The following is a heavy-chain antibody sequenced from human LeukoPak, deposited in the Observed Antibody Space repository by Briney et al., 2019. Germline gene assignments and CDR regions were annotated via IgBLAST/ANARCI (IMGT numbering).Heavy chain of an antibody. D-gene: IGHD3-22*01. Sequence: ASVKVSCKASGYTFTSYGISWVRQAPGQGLEWMGWISAYNGNTNYAQKLQGRVTMTTDTSTSTAYMELSSLRSEDTAVYYCARDLLYYYDSSGYKFDYWGQGTLVTVSS. CDR1: GYTFTSYG. V-gene: IGHV1-18*01. CDR3: ARDLLYYYDSSGYKFDY. J-gene: IGHJ4*02. CDR2: ISAYNGNT.